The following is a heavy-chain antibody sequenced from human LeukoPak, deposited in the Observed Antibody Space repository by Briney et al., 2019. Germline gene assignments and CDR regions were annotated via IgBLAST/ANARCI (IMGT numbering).Heavy chain of an antibody. CDR2: IKSKTDGGTT. J-gene: IGHJ6*02. CDR3: TTVCCSSTSCYGYSDYYYYGMDV. D-gene: IGHD2-2*01. Sequence: GGSLRLSCAASGFTFSNAWMSWVRQAPGKGLEWVGRIKSKTDGGTTDYAAPVKGRFTISRDDSKNTLYLQMNSLKTEDTAVYYCTTVCCSSTSCYGYSDYYYYGMDVWGQGTTVTVSS. V-gene: IGHV3-15*01. CDR1: GFTFSNAW.